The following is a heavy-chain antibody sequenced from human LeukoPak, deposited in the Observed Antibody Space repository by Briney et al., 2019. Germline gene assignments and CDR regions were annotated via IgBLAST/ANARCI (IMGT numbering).Heavy chain of an antibody. CDR3: ARGLSVNDCSSTSCRYSYYMDV. D-gene: IGHD2-2*01. Sequence: ASVKVSCKASGYTFTGYYMHWVRQAPGQGLEWMGWINPNSGGTNYAQKFQGRVTMTRDTSISTAYMELSRLRSDDTAVYYCARGLSVNDCSSTSCRYSYYMDVWGKGTTVTVSS. V-gene: IGHV1-2*02. CDR1: GYTFTGYY. CDR2: INPNSGGT. J-gene: IGHJ6*03.